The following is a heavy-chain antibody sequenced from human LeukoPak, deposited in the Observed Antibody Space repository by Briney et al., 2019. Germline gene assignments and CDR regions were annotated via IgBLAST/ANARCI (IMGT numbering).Heavy chain of an antibody. CDR2: IWYDGSNK. CDR3: ARDYHGDYGHFDY. V-gene: IGHV3-33*01. CDR1: GFTFSSYG. Sequence: GSLRLSCAASGFTFSSYGMHWVRQAPGKGLEWVAVIWYDGSNKYYADSVKGRFTISRDNSKNTLYLQMNSLRAEDTAVYYCARDYHGDYGHFDYWGQGTLVTVSS. J-gene: IGHJ4*02. D-gene: IGHD4-17*01.